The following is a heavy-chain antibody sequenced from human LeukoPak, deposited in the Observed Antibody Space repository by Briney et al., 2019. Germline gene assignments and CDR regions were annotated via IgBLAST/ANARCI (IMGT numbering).Heavy chain of an antibody. D-gene: IGHD2-2*02. V-gene: IGHV3-30*02. CDR3: AKDSCSSTSCYTFDY. J-gene: IGHJ4*02. Sequence: PGGSLRLSCAASGFTFSSYGMHWVRQAPGKGLEWVAFTRYDGSNKYYADSVKGRFTISRDNSKNTLYLQMNSLRAEDTAVYYCAKDSCSSTSCYTFDYWGQGTLVTVSS. CDR1: GFTFSSYG. CDR2: TRYDGSNK.